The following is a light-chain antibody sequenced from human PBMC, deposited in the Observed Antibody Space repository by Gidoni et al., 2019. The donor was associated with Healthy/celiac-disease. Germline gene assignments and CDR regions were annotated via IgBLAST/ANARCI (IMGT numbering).Light chain of an antibody. J-gene: IGLJ2*01. Sequence: QSVLTQPPSASGTPGQRVTISGSGISSNIGSNYVYWYQQLPGTAPKLLIYSNNQRPSGVPERFSGSMAGTAASLAISGLRSEDEADYYCAACDDSLSGVFGGGTKLTVL. CDR3: AACDDSLSGV. CDR1: SSNIGSNY. V-gene: IGLV1-47*02. CDR2: SNN.